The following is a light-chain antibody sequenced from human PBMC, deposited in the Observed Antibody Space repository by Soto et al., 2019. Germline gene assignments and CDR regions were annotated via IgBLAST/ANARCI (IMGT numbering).Light chain of an antibody. Sequence: DIQMTQSPSTLSASVGDRVTITCRASQSISEWLAWYQQKPGEAPKILIYDASSLESGVPSRFSGSGSGTEFTLTISSLQPDDFATYYCQQYDSYSWAFGQGTKV. J-gene: IGKJ1*01. CDR3: QQYDSYSWA. CDR2: DAS. CDR1: QSISEW. V-gene: IGKV1-5*01.